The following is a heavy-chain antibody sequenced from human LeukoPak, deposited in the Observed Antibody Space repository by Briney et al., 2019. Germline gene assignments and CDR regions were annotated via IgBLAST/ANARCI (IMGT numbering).Heavy chain of an antibody. V-gene: IGHV3-23*01. D-gene: IGHD5-12*01. CDR2: ISGGGDST. CDR1: GFTFNNCA. CDR3: AKTPQGYSAYYDY. Sequence: GGSLRLSCAASGFTFNNCAMSWVPQAPGKGLEWVSAISGGGDSTFYADSVKGRFSISRDNSGNTLSLQMNSLGAEDTAVYFCAKTPQGYSAYYDYWGQGALVTVSS. J-gene: IGHJ4*02.